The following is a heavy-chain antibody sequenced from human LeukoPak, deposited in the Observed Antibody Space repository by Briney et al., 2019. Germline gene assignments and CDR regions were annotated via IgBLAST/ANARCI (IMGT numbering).Heavy chain of an antibody. Sequence: GASVKVSCKASGYTFTGYYMHWVRQAPGQGLEWMGWINPNSGGTNYAQKFQGRVTMTRDTSISTAYMELSRLRADDTAVYYCARVPRRYCSSTSCYAAFDYWGQGTLVTVSS. CDR2: INPNSGGT. CDR1: GYTFTGYY. J-gene: IGHJ4*02. D-gene: IGHD2-2*01. V-gene: IGHV1-2*02. CDR3: ARVPRRYCSSTSCYAAFDY.